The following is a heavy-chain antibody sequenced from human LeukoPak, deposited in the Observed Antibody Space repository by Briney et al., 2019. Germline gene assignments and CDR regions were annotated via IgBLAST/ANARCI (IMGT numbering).Heavy chain of an antibody. J-gene: IGHJ2*01. CDR3: ARDARNYYDSSGYYLSFDL. D-gene: IGHD3-22*01. CDR1: GGSISSGSYY. CDR2: IYTSGST. V-gene: IGHV4-61*02. Sequence: SETLSLTCTVSGGSISSGSYYWSWIRQPAGKGLEWIGRIYTSGSTNYNPSLKSRVTISVDTSKNQFSLKLSSVTAADTAVYYCARDARNYYDSSGYYLSFDLWGRGTLVTVSS.